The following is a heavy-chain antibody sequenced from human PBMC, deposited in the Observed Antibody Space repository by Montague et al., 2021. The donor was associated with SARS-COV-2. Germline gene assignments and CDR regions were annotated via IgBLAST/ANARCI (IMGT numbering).Heavy chain of an antibody. D-gene: IGHD3-3*01. J-gene: IGHJ5*02. Sequence: SETLSLTCAVYTDSFSGYYWSWIRQSPGKGLEWIGEITHSGSTNHNPSLQSRVTISVDKSKKQVSLKLRSLTAADTAVYYCARGADYDFWSGFLRYKWFGPWGQGTPVIVS. CDR1: TDSFSGYY. CDR2: ITHSGST. V-gene: IGHV4-34*01. CDR3: ARGADYDFWSGFLRYKWFGP.